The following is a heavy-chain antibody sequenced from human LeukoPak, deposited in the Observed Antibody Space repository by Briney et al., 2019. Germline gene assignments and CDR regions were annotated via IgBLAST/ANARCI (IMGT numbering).Heavy chain of an antibody. CDR3: ARAYGSGIPHS. CDR2: INHSGTT. J-gene: IGHJ4*02. V-gene: IGHV4-34*01. Sequence: SETLSLTCTDYSGSFSGFYWSWIRQPPGKGLEYIGEINHSGTTNYHPSLKSRVTISLDTSRNQISLRLSSVTAADTAVYYCARAYGSGIPHSWGQGTLVTVSS. CDR1: SGSFSGFY. D-gene: IGHD3-10*01.